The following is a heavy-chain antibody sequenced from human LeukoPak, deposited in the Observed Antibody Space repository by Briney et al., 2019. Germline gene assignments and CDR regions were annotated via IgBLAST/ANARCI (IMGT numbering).Heavy chain of an antibody. D-gene: IGHD3-9*01. J-gene: IGHJ5*02. CDR2: INTDGIIT. CDR3: ASLGTLVP. Sequence: GGSLRLSCAASGFTFSTYLMHWVRQAPGKGLVWVSRINTDGIITTYADSVKGRFTISRDNAKNTLYLQMSSLRDEDTAVYYCASLGTLVPWGQGTLVTVSS. V-gene: IGHV3-74*01. CDR1: GFTFSTYL.